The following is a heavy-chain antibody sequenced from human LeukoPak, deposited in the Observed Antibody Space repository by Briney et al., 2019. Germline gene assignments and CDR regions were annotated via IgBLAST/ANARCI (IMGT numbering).Heavy chain of an antibody. CDR1: GGSISSYY. CDR2: IYTSGST. J-gene: IGHJ6*03. CDR3: ARAPPRGRSRYSYMDV. D-gene: IGHD6-25*01. Sequence: SETLSLTCTVSGGSISSYYWSWIRQPAGKGLEWIGRIYTSGSTNYNPSLKSRVTMSVDTSKNQFSLKLSSVTAADTAVYYCARAPPRGRSRYSYMDVWGKGTPVTVSS. V-gene: IGHV4-4*07.